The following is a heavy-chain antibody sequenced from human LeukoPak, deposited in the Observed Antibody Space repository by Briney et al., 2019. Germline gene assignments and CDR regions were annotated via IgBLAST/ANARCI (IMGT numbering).Heavy chain of an antibody. CDR2: IYSGGST. CDR3: ARMEVDVLRFLGVGGWFDP. J-gene: IGHJ5*02. CDR1: GFTVSSNY. D-gene: IGHD3-3*01. V-gene: IGHV3-53*01. Sequence: GGSLRLSCAASGFTVSSNYMSWVRQASGKGLEWVAVIYSGGSTYYADSVKGRFTISRDNSKNTLYLQMNSLRAEDTAVYYCARMEVDVLRFLGVGGWFDPWGQGTLVTVSS.